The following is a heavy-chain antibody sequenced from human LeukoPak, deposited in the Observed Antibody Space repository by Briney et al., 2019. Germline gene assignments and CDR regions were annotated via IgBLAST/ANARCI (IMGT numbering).Heavy chain of an antibody. CDR1: GFTLSSYG. V-gene: IGHV3-30*02. Sequence: GGSLRLSCAASGFTLSSYGMHWVRQAPGRGLEWVAFIRYDGSNKYYADSVKGRFTISRDNSKNTLYLQMNSLRAEDTAVYYCAKGSNYYGSGIDYWGQGTLVTVSS. CDR3: AKGSNYYGSGIDY. CDR2: IRYDGSNK. D-gene: IGHD3-10*01. J-gene: IGHJ4*02.